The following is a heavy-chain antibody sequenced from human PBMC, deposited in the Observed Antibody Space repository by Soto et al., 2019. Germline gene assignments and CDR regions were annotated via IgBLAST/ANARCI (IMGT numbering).Heavy chain of an antibody. D-gene: IGHD2-2*01. CDR3: ARERVYCSSTSCYEYYMDV. J-gene: IGHJ6*03. V-gene: IGHV3-48*01. CDR1: GFTFSSYA. CDR2: ISSSSSTI. Sequence: GGSLRLSCAASGFTFSSYAMSWVRQAPGKGLEWVSYISSSSSTIYYADSVKGRFTISRDNAKNSLYLQMNSLRAEDTAVYYCARERVYCSSTSCYEYYMDVWGKGTTVTVSS.